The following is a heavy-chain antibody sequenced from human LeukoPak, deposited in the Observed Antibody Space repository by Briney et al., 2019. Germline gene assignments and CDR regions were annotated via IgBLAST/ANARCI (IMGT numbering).Heavy chain of an antibody. J-gene: IGHJ6*02. V-gene: IGHV3-30*03. D-gene: IGHD3-10*01. Sequence: GGSLRLSCVVSGLTFSYSAIHWVRQAPGKGLEWVAVISFDCGSKYLAESVRGRFTVSRDNSNNTVYLQMNSLGAEDTALYYCAREYSSSRSKRGSYFYYGVDVWGQGTTVTVSS. CDR1: GLTFSYSA. CDR2: ISFDCGSK. CDR3: AREYSSSRSKRGSYFYYGVDV.